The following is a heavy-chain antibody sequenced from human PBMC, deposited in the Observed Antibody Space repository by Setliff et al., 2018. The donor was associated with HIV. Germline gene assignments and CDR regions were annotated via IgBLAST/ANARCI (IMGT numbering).Heavy chain of an antibody. CDR3: ARASAATYCSGGACYLPDY. CDR2: ISGLTGEV. Sequence: ASVKVSCKASGYDFSSYSMMWVRQTPGQGLEWLGWISGLTGEVRLAKEFQGRVTLTTSAYTAYMELNSLRAEDTATYYCARASAATYCSGGACYLPDYWGQGTLVTVSS. D-gene: IGHD2-15*01. V-gene: IGHV1-18*04. CDR1: GYDFSSYS. J-gene: IGHJ4*02.